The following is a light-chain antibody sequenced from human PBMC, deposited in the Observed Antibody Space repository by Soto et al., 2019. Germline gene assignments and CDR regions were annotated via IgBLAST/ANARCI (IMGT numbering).Light chain of an antibody. CDR1: SSDVGGSNH. CDR3: SSYTSTTLV. J-gene: IGLJ2*01. Sequence: QSALIQPASVSGSPGQSITISCTGTSSDVGGSNHVSWYQQHPGKAPKLMIYGVSNRPSGISNRVSGSKSGNTASLTISGLQAEDEADYYCSSYTSTTLVFGGGTKLTVV. V-gene: IGLV2-14*01. CDR2: GVS.